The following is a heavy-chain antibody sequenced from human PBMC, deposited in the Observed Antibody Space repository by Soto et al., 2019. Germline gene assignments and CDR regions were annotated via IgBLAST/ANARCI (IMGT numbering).Heavy chain of an antibody. V-gene: IGHV4-59*01. J-gene: IGHJ4*02. CDR3: ARAGPEMDY. Sequence: QVQLQESGPGLVKPSETLSLTCTVSGGSISSYYWSWIRQPPGKGLEWIGYIFYSGSTNYNPSLKSRVTISVDTSKNQFSLKLSSVTAADTAVYYCARAGPEMDYLGQGTLVTVSS. CDR2: IFYSGST. D-gene: IGHD3-10*01. CDR1: GGSISSYY.